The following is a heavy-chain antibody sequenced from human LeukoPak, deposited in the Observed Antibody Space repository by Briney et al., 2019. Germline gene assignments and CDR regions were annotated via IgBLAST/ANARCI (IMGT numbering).Heavy chain of an antibody. CDR3: ARAGSHWHYVY. J-gene: IGHJ4*02. Sequence: GGSLRLSCAASGFTFSGFSISWVRQSPTKGLEWVANIKQDGSERYYVDSVKGRFTISRDNAKNSLSLQMNNLRVEDTAVYYCARAGSHWHYVYWGQGTVVTVSS. D-gene: IGHD3-10*01. CDR1: GFTFSGFS. CDR2: IKQDGSER. V-gene: IGHV3-7*01.